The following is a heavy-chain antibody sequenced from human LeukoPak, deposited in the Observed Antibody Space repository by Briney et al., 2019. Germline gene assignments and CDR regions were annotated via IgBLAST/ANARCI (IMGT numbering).Heavy chain of an antibody. V-gene: IGHV1-69*06. J-gene: IGHJ1*01. CDR1: GGTFSSYA. D-gene: IGHD4-17*01. CDR2: IIPIFGTA. CDR3: ARVAGSTAYFQH. Sequence: ASVKVSCKASGGTFSSYAISWVRQAPGQGLEWMGGIIPIFGTANYAQKFQGRVTITADKSTSTAYMELSSLRSEDTAVYYCARVAGSTAYFQHWGQGTLVTVSS.